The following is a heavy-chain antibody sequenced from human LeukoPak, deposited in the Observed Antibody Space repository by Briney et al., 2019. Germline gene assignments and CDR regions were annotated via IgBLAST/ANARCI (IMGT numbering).Heavy chain of an antibody. Sequence: PSETLSLTCTVSGGSINSYYWSWIRQHPGKGLEWIGYIYHSGSTYYNPSLKSRVTISVDTSKNQFSLKLSSVTAADTAVYYCARDTAMVNAHYFDYWGQGTLVTVSS. J-gene: IGHJ4*02. CDR3: ARDTAMVNAHYFDY. D-gene: IGHD5-18*01. V-gene: IGHV4-59*06. CDR1: GGSINSYY. CDR2: IYHSGST.